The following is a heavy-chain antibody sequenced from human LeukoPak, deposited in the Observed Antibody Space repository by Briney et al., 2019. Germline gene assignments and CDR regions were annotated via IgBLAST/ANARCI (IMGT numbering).Heavy chain of an antibody. Sequence: ASVKVSCKASGYTFTGYYMHWVRQAPGQGPEWMGWINPNSGGTNYAQKFQGRVTMTRDTSISTAYMELSRLRSDDTAVYYCARDLVGATELTDYWGQGTLVTVSS. D-gene: IGHD1-26*01. V-gene: IGHV1-2*02. J-gene: IGHJ4*02. CDR3: ARDLVGATELTDY. CDR1: GYTFTGYY. CDR2: INPNSGGT.